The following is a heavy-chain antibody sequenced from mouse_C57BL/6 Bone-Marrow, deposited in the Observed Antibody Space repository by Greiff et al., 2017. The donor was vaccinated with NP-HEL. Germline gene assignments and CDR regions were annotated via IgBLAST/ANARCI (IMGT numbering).Heavy chain of an antibody. CDR2: IEPENGDT. Sequence: EVQLQQSGAELVRPGASVKLSCTASGFNIKDDYMHWVMQRPEQGLEWIGWIEPENGDTEYASKFQGKVTITADTSTNTAYLQLSRLTSEDTAVYYWTTDFEYGEVYFDCWGQDTTRTVSS. J-gene: IGHJ2*01. V-gene: IGHV14-4*01. D-gene: IGHD1-2*01. CDR3: TTDFEYGEVYFDC. CDR1: GFNIKDDY.